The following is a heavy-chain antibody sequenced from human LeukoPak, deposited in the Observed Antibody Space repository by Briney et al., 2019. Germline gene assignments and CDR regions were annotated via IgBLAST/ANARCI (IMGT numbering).Heavy chain of an antibody. Sequence: GGSLRLSCAASGFTFSSYSMNWVRQAPGKGLEWVSYVSSSRTTIYYADSVKGRFTISRDNAKNSLYLQIDSLRAEDTAVYYCARAPTAATYFDYWGQGTLVTVSS. CDR1: GFTFSSYS. CDR2: VSSSRTTI. V-gene: IGHV3-48*04. CDR3: ARAPTAATYFDY. D-gene: IGHD2-15*01. J-gene: IGHJ4*02.